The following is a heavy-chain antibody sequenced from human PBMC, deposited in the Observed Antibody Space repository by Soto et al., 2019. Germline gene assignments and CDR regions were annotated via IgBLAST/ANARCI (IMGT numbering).Heavy chain of an antibody. CDR3: AKTRYWSGGSCHTFGYYLDV. CDR1: GFTFSSYA. D-gene: IGHD2-15*01. V-gene: IGHV3-23*01. CDR2: ISGSGGST. Sequence: EVQLLESGGGLVQPGGSLRLSCAASGFTFSSYAMSWVRQAPGKGLEWVSAISGSGGSTYYADSVKGRFTISRDNSKNQLDLQMNSLRAEDTAVYYCAKTRYWSGGSCHTFGYYLDVWGKGTTVTVSS. J-gene: IGHJ6*03.